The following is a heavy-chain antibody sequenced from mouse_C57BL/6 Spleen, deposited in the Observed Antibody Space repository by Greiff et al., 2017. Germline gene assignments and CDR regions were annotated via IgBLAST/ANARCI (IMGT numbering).Heavy chain of an antibody. CDR3: ARSGTVVGYFDV. Sequence: VQLQQPGAELVRPGSSVKLSCKASGYTFTSYWMAWVQQRPGQGLEWIGNIYPSDSETHYHQQFKDKATLTVDKASSTDYMQLSSLTSEDSAVYYCARSGTVVGYFDVWGTGTTVTVSS. D-gene: IGHD1-1*01. J-gene: IGHJ1*03. CDR2: IYPSDSET. V-gene: IGHV1-61*01. CDR1: GYTFTSYW.